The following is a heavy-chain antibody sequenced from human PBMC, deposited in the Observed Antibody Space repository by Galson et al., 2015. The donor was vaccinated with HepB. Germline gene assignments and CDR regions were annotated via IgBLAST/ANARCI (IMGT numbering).Heavy chain of an antibody. Sequence: SLRLSCAASGFTFSGSAMHWVRQASGKGLEWVGRIRSKANSYATAYAASVKGRFTISRDDSKNTAYLQMNSLKTEDTAVYYCTRLGSGWYYYYYYMDVWGKGTTVTVSS. V-gene: IGHV3-73*01. CDR3: TRLGSGWYYYYYYMDV. CDR1: GFTFSGSA. CDR2: IRSKANSYAT. J-gene: IGHJ6*03. D-gene: IGHD6-19*01.